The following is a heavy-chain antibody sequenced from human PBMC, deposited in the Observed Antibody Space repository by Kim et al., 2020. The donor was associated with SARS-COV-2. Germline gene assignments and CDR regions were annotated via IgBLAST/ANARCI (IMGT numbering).Heavy chain of an antibody. D-gene: IGHD6-13*01. V-gene: IGHV3-30*04. J-gene: IGHJ6*02. CDR1: GFTFSSYA. CDR2: ISYDGSNR. Sequence: GGSLRLSCAASGFTFSSYAMHWVRQAPGKGLEWVAVISYDGSNRYYADSVKGRFTISRDNSKNTLYLQMNSLRAEDTAVYYCARDRFIAAAGDYYYYGMDVWGQGTTVTVSS. CDR3: ARDRFIAAAGDYYYYGMDV.